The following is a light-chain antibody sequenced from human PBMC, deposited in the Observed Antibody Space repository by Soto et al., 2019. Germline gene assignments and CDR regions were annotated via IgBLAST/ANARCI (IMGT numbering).Light chain of an antibody. Sequence: IVMTQSPGTLSLSPGERATLSCKASQGVSSNFLAWYQRKPGHAPRLLIYGASYRDTDGPYRFSGSGSGTDFTLTITRLEPEDFAVYYCQQYGTSPPTFGQGTKVEI. CDR1: QGVSSNF. CDR2: GAS. V-gene: IGKV3-20*01. J-gene: IGKJ1*01. CDR3: QQYGTSPPT.